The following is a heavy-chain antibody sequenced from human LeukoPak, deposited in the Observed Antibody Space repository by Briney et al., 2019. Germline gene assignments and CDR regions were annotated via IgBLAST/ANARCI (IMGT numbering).Heavy chain of an antibody. CDR3: ARAKWFGGMDV. D-gene: IGHD3-10*01. V-gene: IGHV4-31*03. J-gene: IGHJ6*04. CDR2: IYYSGST. Sequence: PSETLSLTCTVSGGSISSGGYYWSWIRQHPGKGLEWIGYIYYSGSTYYNPSLKSRVTISVDTSKNQFSLNLTSVTAADTAVYFCARAKWFGGMDVWGKGTTVTVSS. CDR1: GGSISSGGYY.